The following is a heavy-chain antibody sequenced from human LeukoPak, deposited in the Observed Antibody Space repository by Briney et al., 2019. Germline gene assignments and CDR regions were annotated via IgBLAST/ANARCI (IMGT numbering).Heavy chain of an antibody. CDR1: GLTFSNLK. V-gene: IGHV3-48*03. CDR2: ISAGGRTT. D-gene: IGHD3-3*01. Sequence: GGSLRLSCAVSGLTFSNLKMNWVRQAPGKGLEWVSYISAGGRTTFYADSVTGRFTISRDNAKNSLYLQMSSLRVEDTAEYYCASWAGNTQSDSWSGPFDYWGQGSLVTVSS. CDR3: ASWAGNTQSDSWSGPFDY. J-gene: IGHJ4*02.